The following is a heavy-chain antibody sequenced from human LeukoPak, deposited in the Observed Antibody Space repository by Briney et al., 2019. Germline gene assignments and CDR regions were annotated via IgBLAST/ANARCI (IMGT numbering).Heavy chain of an antibody. CDR3: ARDTPTVTPNGLDC. CDR2: IIPIFGTA. D-gene: IGHD4-17*01. J-gene: IGHJ4*02. V-gene: IGHV1-69*05. Sequence: ASVKVSCKASGGTFSSYAISWVRQAPGQGLEWMGGIIPIFGTANYAQKFQGRVTITRDTSASTAYMELSSLRSEDTAVYYCARDTPTVTPNGLDCWGQGTLVTVSS. CDR1: GGTFSSYA.